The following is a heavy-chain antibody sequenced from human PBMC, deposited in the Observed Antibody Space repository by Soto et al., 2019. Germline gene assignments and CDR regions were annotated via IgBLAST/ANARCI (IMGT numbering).Heavy chain of an antibody. J-gene: IGHJ3*02. CDR3: ARGAFILLWFGELLDGDDSFDI. CDR2: MNPNSGNT. D-gene: IGHD3-10*01. CDR1: GYTFTSYD. V-gene: IGHV1-8*01. Sequence: ASVKVSCKASGYTFTSYDINWVRQTTGQGLEWMGWMNPNSGNTGYAQKFQGRVTMTRNTSISTAYMELSSLRSEDTAVYYCARGAFILLWFGELLDGDDSFDIWGQGTMFTVS.